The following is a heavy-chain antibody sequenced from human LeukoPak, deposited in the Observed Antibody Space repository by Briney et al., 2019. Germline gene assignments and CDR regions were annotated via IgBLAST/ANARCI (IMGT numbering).Heavy chain of an antibody. V-gene: IGHV4-59*01. J-gene: IGHJ5*02. D-gene: IGHD5-12*01. CDR2: GYYRGST. CDR3: AREGDPGSGYNYGNWLDP. CDR1: GGSIKTNY. Sequence: KSSETLSLTCTVSGGSIKTNYWSWIRQPPGKGLEWIGYGYYRGSTNYNPSPKSRVTISVDTSKNQFSLKLNSVTTADTAVYYCAREGDPGSGYNYGNWLDPWGQGTLVTVSS.